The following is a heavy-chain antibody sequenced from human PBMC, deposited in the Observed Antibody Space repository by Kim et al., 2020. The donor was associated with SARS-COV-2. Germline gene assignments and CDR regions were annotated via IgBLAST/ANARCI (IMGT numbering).Heavy chain of an antibody. CDR1: GFTFSSYS. J-gene: IGHJ6*02. CDR3: ARGPRGMVVVVPAFFLETVYGMDV. V-gene: IGHV3-48*01. Sequence: GGSLRLSCAASGFTFSSYSMNWVRQAPGKGLEWVSYISSSSSTTYYADSVKGRFTISRDNAKNSLYLQMNSLRAEDTAVYYCARGPRGMVVVVPAFFLETVYGMDVGGQGTTVTVSS. D-gene: IGHD2-2*01. CDR2: ISSSSSTT.